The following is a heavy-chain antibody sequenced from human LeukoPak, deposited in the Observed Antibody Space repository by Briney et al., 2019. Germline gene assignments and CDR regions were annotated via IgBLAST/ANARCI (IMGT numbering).Heavy chain of an antibody. CDR1: GGSFSGYY. CDR3: ARGMYQLPYNWFDP. J-gene: IGHJ5*02. V-gene: IGHV4-34*01. Sequence: PSETLSLTRAVYGGSFSGYYWSWIRQPPGKGLEWIGEINHSGSTNYNPSLKSRVTISVDTSKNQFSLKLSSVTAADTAVYYCARGMYQLPYNWFDPWGQGTLVTVSS. D-gene: IGHD2-2*01. CDR2: INHSGST.